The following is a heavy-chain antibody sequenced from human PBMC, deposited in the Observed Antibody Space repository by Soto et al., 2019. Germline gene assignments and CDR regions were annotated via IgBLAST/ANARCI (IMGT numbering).Heavy chain of an antibody. D-gene: IGHD7-27*01. CDR3: AMGTMDV. Sequence: EVQLVESGGGLVQPGGSLRLSCAASGFSLRTYWMQWARQAPGKGLEWVSRINNDGSSTDYADSVKGRFTISIDNAKDTLYLQMNSLRAEDTATYYCAMGTMDVWGTGTTVTVSS. V-gene: IGHV3-74*01. CDR2: INNDGSST. J-gene: IGHJ6*04. CDR1: GFSLRTYW.